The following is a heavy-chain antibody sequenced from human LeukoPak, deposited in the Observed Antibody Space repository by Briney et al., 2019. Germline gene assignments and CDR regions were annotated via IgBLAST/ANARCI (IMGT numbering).Heavy chain of an antibody. CDR2: INHSGST. CDR3: AREGGSSWYSRDFYYIDV. J-gene: IGHJ6*03. CDR1: GGSFSGYY. D-gene: IGHD6-13*01. Sequence: KPSETLSLTCAVYGGSFSGYYWSWIRQPPGKGLEWIGEINHSGSTNYNPSLKGRVTISVDTSKNQFSLKLSSVTAADTAVYYCAREGGSSWYSRDFYYIDVWGKGTTVTVSS. V-gene: IGHV4-34*01.